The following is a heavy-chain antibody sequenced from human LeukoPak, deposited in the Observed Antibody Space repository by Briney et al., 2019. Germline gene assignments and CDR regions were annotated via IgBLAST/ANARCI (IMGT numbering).Heavy chain of an antibody. D-gene: IGHD3-10*01. CDR3: ARVFTMVRGVLRSAFDI. Sequence: ASVKVSCKASGYTFTSYGISWVRQAPGQGLEWMGWISAYNGNTNYAQKLQGRVTMTTDTSTSTAYMELRSLRSDDTAVYYCARVFTMVRGVLRSAFDIWGQGTLVTVSS. V-gene: IGHV1-18*01. CDR2: ISAYNGNT. J-gene: IGHJ4*02. CDR1: GYTFTSYG.